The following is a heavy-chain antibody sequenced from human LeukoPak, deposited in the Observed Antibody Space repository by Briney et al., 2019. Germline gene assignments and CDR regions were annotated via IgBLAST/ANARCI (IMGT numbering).Heavy chain of an antibody. CDR3: AGYYYGTENYHNHPNFDY. CDR1: GGSFSTYY. J-gene: IGHJ4*02. V-gene: IGHV4-34*01. Sequence: PSETLSLTCAVYGGSFSTYYWSWIRQPPGKGLEWIGEINHSGSTTYNPSLESRVTISMDTSKNQFSLKLSSVTAADTAVYYCAGYYYGTENYHNHPNFDYWGQGTLVTVSS. CDR2: INHSGST. D-gene: IGHD3-10*01.